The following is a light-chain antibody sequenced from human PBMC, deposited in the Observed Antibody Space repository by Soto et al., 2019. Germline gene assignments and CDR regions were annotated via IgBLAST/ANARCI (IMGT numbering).Light chain of an antibody. V-gene: IGLV1-47*02. CDR1: SSNIGSNS. CDR3: GSWDSSLSAYV. Sequence: QSVLTQPPSASGTPGQRVTISCSGSSSNIGSNSVYWYQQLPGTAPKLLISVDNQRPSGVPDRFSGSKSGTSASLAISGLRYEDEADYYCGSWDSSLSAYVFGTGTKVTVL. J-gene: IGLJ1*01. CDR2: VDN.